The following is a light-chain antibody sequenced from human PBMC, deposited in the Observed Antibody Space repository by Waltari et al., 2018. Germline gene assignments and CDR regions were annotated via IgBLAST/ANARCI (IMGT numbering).Light chain of an antibody. CDR3: QHYVNLPAT. Sequence: EIVLTQSPDTLSFSPGESATLSCRASESVSKYLAWYQQKPGQDPRLLIYHTSSRSSGVPDRFIGSGFGTDFSLTINRLEPEDFAVYYCQHYVNLPATFGQGTKLEIK. CDR1: ESVSKY. J-gene: IGKJ1*01. CDR2: HTS. V-gene: IGKV3-20*01.